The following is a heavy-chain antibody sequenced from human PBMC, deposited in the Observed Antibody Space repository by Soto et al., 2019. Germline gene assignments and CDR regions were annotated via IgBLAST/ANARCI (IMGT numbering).Heavy chain of an antibody. CDR2: IKQDGIEK. J-gene: IGHJ4*02. CDR3: MTTVTTFGC. Sequence: EVQLVESGGGLVQPGGSLRLSCTASGFTLSNYWMNWVRQAPEKGLELVANIKQDGIEKNYVDSVKGRFTISRDNAKNSLYLQMNSLRADDTAMYYCMTTVTTFGCWGQGTLVNVSS. CDR1: GFTLSNYW. V-gene: IGHV3-7*05. D-gene: IGHD4-17*01.